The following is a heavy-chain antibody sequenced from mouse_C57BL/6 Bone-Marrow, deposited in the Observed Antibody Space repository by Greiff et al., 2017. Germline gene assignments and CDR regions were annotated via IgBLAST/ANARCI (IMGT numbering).Heavy chain of an antibody. CDR1: GYTFTSYG. CDR2: IYPRSGNT. CDR3: ARGYYGSSYVLYWYFDV. D-gene: IGHD1-1*01. V-gene: IGHV1-81*01. J-gene: IGHJ1*03. Sequence: VPLQQSGAELARPGASVKLSCKASGYTFTSYGISWVKQRTGQGLEWIGEIYPRSGNTYYNEKFKGKATLTADKYSSTASMELRRLTSEDSAVYFCARGYYGSSYVLYWYFDVWGTGTTVTVSS.